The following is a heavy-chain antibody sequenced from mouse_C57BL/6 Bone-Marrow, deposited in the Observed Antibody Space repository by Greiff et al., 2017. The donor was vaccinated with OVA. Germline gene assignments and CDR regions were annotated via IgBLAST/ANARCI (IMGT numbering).Heavy chain of an antibody. CDR2: ISNGGGST. V-gene: IGHV5-12*01. Sequence: EVKVVESGGGLVQPGGSLKLSCAASGFTFSDYYMYWVRQTPEKRLEWVAYISNGGGSTYYPDTVKGRFTISRDNAKNTLYLQMSRLKSEDTAMYYCASQLGLAYWGQGTLVTVSA. CDR1: GFTFSDYY. D-gene: IGHD4-1*01. CDR3: ASQLGLAY. J-gene: IGHJ3*01.